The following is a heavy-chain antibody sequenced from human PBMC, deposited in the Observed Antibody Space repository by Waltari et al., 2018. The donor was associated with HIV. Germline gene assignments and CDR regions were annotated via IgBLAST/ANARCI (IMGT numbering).Heavy chain of an antibody. CDR3: ARVWYSSSRGEPDY. CDR1: GFTFRSDS. J-gene: IGHJ4*02. CDR2: ISSSGSYI. V-gene: IGHV3-21*01. Sequence: EVQLVESGGGLVKPGGSLRLSCVVSGFTFRSDSMNWVRQAPGKGLEWVSSISSSGSYIYYADSLKGRFTISRDNAKNSLYLQMNSLRAEDTAVYYCARVWYSSSRGEPDYWGQGALVTVSS. D-gene: IGHD6-13*01.